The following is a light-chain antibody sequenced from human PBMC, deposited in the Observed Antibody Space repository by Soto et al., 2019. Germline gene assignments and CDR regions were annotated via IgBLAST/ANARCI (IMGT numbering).Light chain of an antibody. CDR1: QSVGSSY. CDR3: QQYGSALPLT. J-gene: IGKJ4*01. V-gene: IGKV3-20*01. Sequence: EIVLTQSPGTLSLSPGERATLSCRASQSVGSSYLAWYQQKPGQAPRLLIYGASSRATGIPDRFSGSGSGTDFTLTISRLEPEDFAVYYCQQYGSALPLTFGGGTKVEIK. CDR2: GAS.